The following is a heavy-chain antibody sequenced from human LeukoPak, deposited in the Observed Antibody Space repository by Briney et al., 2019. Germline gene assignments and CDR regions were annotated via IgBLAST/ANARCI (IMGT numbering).Heavy chain of an antibody. V-gene: IGHV4-30-4*01. CDR3: ATKPAAAGRYYFDY. CDR2: IYYSGST. CDR1: GGSISSGDYY. D-gene: IGHD6-13*01. Sequence: KPSETLSLTCTVSGGSISSGDYYWSWIRQPPGKGLEWIGYIYYSGSTYYNPSLKSRVTISVDTSKNQFSLKLSSVTAADTAVYYCATKPAAAGRYYFDYWGQGTLVTVSS. J-gene: IGHJ4*02.